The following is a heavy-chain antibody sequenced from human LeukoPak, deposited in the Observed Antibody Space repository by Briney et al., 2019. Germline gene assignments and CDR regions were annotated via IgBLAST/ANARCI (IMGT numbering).Heavy chain of an antibody. CDR1: GGSISSNY. V-gene: IGHV4-59*08. CDR2: IYYTGST. Sequence: SETLSLTCTVSGGSISSNYWSWIREPPGKGLEWIGYIYYTGSTNYNPSLRSRLTISVDTSKNQFSLKLTSVTAADTAVYYCARIMTRWYFDPWGRGTLVTVSS. J-gene: IGHJ2*01. CDR3: ARIMTRWYFDP.